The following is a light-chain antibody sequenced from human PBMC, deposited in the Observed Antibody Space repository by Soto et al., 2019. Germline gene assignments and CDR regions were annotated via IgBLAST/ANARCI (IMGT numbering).Light chain of an antibody. J-gene: IGKJ1*01. Sequence: DIQMTQSPSTLSASVGDRVTITCRASQSISSWLTWYQQKAGQAPKLLIYKASIVESGVPSRFSGSGSGTEFTRIISRLQPDDSATYYCQMYSYFEMFGQGTRVEVK. CDR1: QSISSW. V-gene: IGKV1-5*03. CDR3: QMYSYFEM. CDR2: KAS.